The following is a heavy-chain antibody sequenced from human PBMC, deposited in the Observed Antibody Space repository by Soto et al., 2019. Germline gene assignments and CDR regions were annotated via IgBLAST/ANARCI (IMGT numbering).Heavy chain of an antibody. CDR3: ARPAVGATGADAFDI. CDR1: GFTFSSYG. D-gene: IGHD1-26*01. Sequence: QVQLVESGGGVVQPGRSLRLSCAASGFTFSSYGMHWVRQAPGKGLEWVAVIWYDGSNKYYADSVKGRFTISRDNSKNTLYLQVNSLRAEDTAVYYCARPAVGATGADAFDIWGQGTMVTVSS. CDR2: IWYDGSNK. V-gene: IGHV3-33*01. J-gene: IGHJ3*02.